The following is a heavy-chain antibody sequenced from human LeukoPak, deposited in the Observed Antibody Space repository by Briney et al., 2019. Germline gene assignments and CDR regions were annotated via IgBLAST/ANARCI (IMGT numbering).Heavy chain of an antibody. CDR2: ISGYNANA. J-gene: IGHJ4*02. CDR1: GYTFSSYG. Sequence: VASVKVSCKASGYTFSSYGISWVRQAPGQGLKWMGWISGYNANAKYAQKLQGRVTMTTDTSTSTVLMELRSLRSDDTAVYYCAGDTYDFLTGRYSGSGGDYWGQGTLVTVSS. V-gene: IGHV1-18*01. D-gene: IGHD3-9*01. CDR3: AGDTYDFLTGRYSGSGGDY.